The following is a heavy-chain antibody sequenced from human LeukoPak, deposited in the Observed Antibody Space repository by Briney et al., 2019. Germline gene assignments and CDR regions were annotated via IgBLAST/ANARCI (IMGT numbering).Heavy chain of an antibody. CDR3: ARETRTNGFDY. CDR2: ISGSGGST. V-gene: IGHV3-23*01. J-gene: IGHJ4*02. CDR1: GFTFNSYA. D-gene: IGHD2-8*01. Sequence: GGSLRLSCAASGFTFNSYAMSWVRQAPGKGLEWVSAISGSGGSTYYADSVKGRFTISRDNAKNSLYLQMNSLRAEDTAVYYCARETRTNGFDYWGQGTLVTVSS.